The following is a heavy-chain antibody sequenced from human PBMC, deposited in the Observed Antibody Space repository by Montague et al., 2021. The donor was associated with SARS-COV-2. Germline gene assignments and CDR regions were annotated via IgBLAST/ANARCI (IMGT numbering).Heavy chain of an antibody. V-gene: IGHV4-39*01. CDR2: KYYSGST. CDR1: GASISSRSCY. J-gene: IGHJ4*02. D-gene: IGHD3-3*01. CDR3: ATLHSSITIFAVVSGYYFDD. Sequence: SETLSLTCTVSGASISSRSCYCGWLRHPPGKRLGFIGFKYYSGSTHYHPPLNRLVTISVDTSKNQFSLKLSSVTAADTAVYYCATLHSSITIFAVVSGYYFDDWGQGTLVTVSS.